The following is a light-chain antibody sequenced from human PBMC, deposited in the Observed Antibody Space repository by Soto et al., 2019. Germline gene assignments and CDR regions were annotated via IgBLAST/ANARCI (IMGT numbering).Light chain of an antibody. V-gene: IGKV1-5*03. CDR3: QQYNTYWT. CDR2: KAS. Sequence: DIQMTQSPFTLSASVGDRVTIICRASQSISSWLAWYQQKPGKAPKLLIYKASSLESGLPSRFSGSGSGTEFTLTISSQQPDDFATYYCQQYNTYWTFGQGTQVEIK. J-gene: IGKJ1*01. CDR1: QSISSW.